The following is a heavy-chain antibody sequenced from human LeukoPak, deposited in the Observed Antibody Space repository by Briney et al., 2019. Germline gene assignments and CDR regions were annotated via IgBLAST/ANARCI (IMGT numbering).Heavy chain of an antibody. Sequence: PGGSLRLSCAASGFTFSDAWMTWVRQAPGKGLEWVDRISTKTDGGTADYAAPVKGRFTISRDDSKNTLYLQMNSLKTDDTAVYYCIKSSGDWHWGQGTLVTVSS. D-gene: IGHD2-21*02. CDR1: GFTFSDAW. CDR2: ISTKTDGGTA. V-gene: IGHV3-15*05. J-gene: IGHJ4*02. CDR3: IKSSGDWH.